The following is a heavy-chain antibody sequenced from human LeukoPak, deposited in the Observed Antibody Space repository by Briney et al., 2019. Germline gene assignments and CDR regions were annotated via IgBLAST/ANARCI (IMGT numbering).Heavy chain of an antibody. V-gene: IGHV1-69*05. CDR3: ARGIQLWFSYMDV. D-gene: IGHD5-18*01. J-gene: IGHJ6*03. CDR1: GGTFSSYA. Sequence: SVKVSCKASGGTFSSYAISRVRQAPGQGLEWMGGIIPIFGTANYAQKFQGRVTITTDESTSTAYMELSSLRSEDTAVYYCARGIQLWFSYMDVWGKGTTVTVSS. CDR2: IIPIFGTA.